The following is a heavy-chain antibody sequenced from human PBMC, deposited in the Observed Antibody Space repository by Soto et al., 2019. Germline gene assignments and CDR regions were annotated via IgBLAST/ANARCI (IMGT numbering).Heavy chain of an antibody. V-gene: IGHV3-33*01. CDR2: IWYDGSNE. CDR3: ARDDIPGRAVATCGMDV. Sequence: QVQLVESGGGVVQPGRSLRLSCAASGFIFSNFGMHWVRQAPGKGLEWVAVIWYDGSNEYYADSVKGRFTISKDNSKNTLYLQMNSLRAEDTAVYYCARDDIPGRAVATCGMDVWGQGTTVTVSS. J-gene: IGHJ6*02. CDR1: GFIFSNFG. D-gene: IGHD6-19*01.